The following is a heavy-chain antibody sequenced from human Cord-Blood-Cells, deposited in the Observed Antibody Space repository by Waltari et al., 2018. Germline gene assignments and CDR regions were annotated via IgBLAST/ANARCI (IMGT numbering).Heavy chain of an antibody. V-gene: IGHV3-9*01. J-gene: IGHJ4*02. CDR1: GFTFDDYA. CDR3: AKDIDVWGSFDY. Sequence: RSLRLSCAASGFTFDDYAMHWVRQAPGKGLEWVSGISWNSGSIGYADSVKGRFTISRDNAKNSLYLQMNSLRAEDTALYYCAKDIDVWGSFDYWGQGTLVTVSS. D-gene: IGHD3-16*01. CDR2: ISWNSGSI.